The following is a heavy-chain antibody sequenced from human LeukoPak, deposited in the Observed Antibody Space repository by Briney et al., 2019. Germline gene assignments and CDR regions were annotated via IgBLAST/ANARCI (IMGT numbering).Heavy chain of an antibody. CDR3: AKGKTAAGTDNWFDP. D-gene: IGHD6-13*01. CDR1: GFTLSRFA. V-gene: IGHV3-23*01. Sequence: GSLRLSCAASGFTLSRFALSWVRQAPGKGLEWVSAISGSGGSTYYADSVKGRFTISRDNSKNTLYLQMNSLRAEDTAVYYCAKGKTAAGTDNWFDPWGQGTLVTVSS. CDR2: ISGSGGST. J-gene: IGHJ5*02.